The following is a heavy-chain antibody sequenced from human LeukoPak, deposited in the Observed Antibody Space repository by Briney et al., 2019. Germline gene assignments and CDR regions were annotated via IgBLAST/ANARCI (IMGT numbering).Heavy chain of an antibody. CDR3: AESLWFGEPHHYYYGMDV. CDR2: ISSSSSYI. Sequence: GGSLRLSCAASGFTFSSYSMNWVHQAPGKGLEWVSSISSSSSYIYYADSVKGRFTISRDNAKNSLYLQMNSLRAEDTAVYYCAESLWFGEPHHYYYGMDVWGQGTTVTVSS. V-gene: IGHV3-21*01. D-gene: IGHD3-10*01. J-gene: IGHJ6*02. CDR1: GFTFSSYS.